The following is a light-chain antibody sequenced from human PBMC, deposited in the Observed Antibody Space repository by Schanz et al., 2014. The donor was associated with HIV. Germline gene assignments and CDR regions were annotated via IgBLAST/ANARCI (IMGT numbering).Light chain of an antibody. CDR1: SSDVGGYNY. J-gene: IGLJ3*02. CDR3: CSYAGSSTWV. V-gene: IGLV2-23*02. CDR2: EVS. Sequence: QSALTQPPSASGSPGQSVTISCTGTSSDVGGYNYVSWYQLRPGKAPQLMIYEVSERPSGVSNRFSGSKSGNTASLTISGLQAEDEADYYCCSYAGSSTWVFGGGTKLTVL.